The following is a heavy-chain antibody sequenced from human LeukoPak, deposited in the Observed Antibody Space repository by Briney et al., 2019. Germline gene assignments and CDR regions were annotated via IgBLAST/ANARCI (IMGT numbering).Heavy chain of an antibody. CDR3: ARLFGSNYGMDV. CDR2: TNPNSGNT. V-gene: IGHV1-8*01. Sequence: ASVKVSCKASGYTFTSYDINWVRQATGQGLEWMGWTNPNSGNTGYAQKFQGRVTMTRNTSISTAYMELSSLRSEDTAVYYCARLFGSNYGMDVWGQGTTVTVSS. J-gene: IGHJ6*02. D-gene: IGHD3-16*01. CDR1: GYTFTSYD.